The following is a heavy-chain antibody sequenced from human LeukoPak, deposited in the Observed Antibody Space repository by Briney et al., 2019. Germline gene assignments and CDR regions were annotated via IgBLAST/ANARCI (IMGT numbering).Heavy chain of an antibody. J-gene: IGHJ5*02. CDR1: GYSFTSYY. Sequence: GASVKVSCKSSGYSFTSYYMHWVRQAPGRGLEWMGWMNPNSGNTGYAQKFQGRVTMTRNTSISTAYMELSSLRSEDTAVYYCAREGQWLEENWFDPWGQGTLVTVSS. V-gene: IGHV1-8*02. CDR3: AREGQWLEENWFDP. D-gene: IGHD6-19*01. CDR2: MNPNSGNT.